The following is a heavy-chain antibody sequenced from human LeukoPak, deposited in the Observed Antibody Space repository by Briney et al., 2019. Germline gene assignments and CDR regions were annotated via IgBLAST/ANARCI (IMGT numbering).Heavy chain of an antibody. J-gene: IGHJ5*02. CDR1: GGTFSSYA. V-gene: IGHV1-69*05. CDR2: IIPIFGTA. CDR3: ARDNSVGDIAWWFDP. D-gene: IGHD3-16*02. Sequence: GASVKVSCKASGGTFSSYAISWVRQAPGQGLEWMGGIIPIFGTANYAQKFQGRVTMTRNTSISTAYMELSSLRSEDTAVYYCARDNSVGDIAWWFDPWGQGTLVTVSS.